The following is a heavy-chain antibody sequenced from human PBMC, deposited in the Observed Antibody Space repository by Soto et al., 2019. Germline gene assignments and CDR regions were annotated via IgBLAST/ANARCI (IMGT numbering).Heavy chain of an antibody. D-gene: IGHD3-16*01. CDR1: GFSLTTRGVG. V-gene: IGHV2-5*02. J-gene: IGHJ5*02. CDR3: AHIPNYYQYDWFDP. CDR2: IYWDDDK. Sequence: QITLKESGPPLVKPTQTLTLTCTFSGFSLTTRGVGVGWIRQPPGKALECLALIYWDDDKRYSPSLQSRLSIPKDTSKNQVVLTMTNVAPVDTATYYCAHIPNYYQYDWFDPWGQGTLVSVSS.